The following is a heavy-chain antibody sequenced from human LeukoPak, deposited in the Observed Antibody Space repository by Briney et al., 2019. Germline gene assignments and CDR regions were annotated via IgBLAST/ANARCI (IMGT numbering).Heavy chain of an antibody. V-gene: IGHV3-23*01. D-gene: IGHD4-17*01. Sequence: GGSLRFSCAASGFTFSSYAMSWVRQAPGKGLEWVSAISGSGGSTYYADSVKGRFTISRDNSKNTLYLQMNSLRAEDTAVYYCAKVSHPATVTTDYFDYWGQGTLVTVSS. J-gene: IGHJ4*02. CDR2: ISGSGGST. CDR3: AKVSHPATVTTDYFDY. CDR1: GFTFSSYA.